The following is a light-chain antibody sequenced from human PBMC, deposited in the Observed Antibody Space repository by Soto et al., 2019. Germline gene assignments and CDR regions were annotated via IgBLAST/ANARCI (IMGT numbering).Light chain of an antibody. J-gene: IGKJ5*01. Sequence: DIQMTQSPSSVSASVGDRVTITCRASQDIRTWLAWYQQKPGKAPKILIYRASSLQSGVPSRFSGSGSGTYFTLTISCLQPEDFASYYCQHANSFPFTFGTGPRLEIK. V-gene: IGKV1-12*01. CDR1: QDIRTW. CDR2: RAS. CDR3: QHANSFPFT.